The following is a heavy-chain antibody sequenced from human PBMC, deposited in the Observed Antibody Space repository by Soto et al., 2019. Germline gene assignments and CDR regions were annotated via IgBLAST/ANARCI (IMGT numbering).Heavy chain of an antibody. CDR3: ARGFGGIAARGGLYYYYGMDV. CDR1: GGSFSGYY. D-gene: IGHD6-6*01. J-gene: IGHJ6*02. CDR2: INHSGST. Sequence: PSETLSLTCAVYGGSFSGYYWSWIRQPPGKGLEWIGEINHSGSTNYNPSLKSRVTISVDTSKNQFSLKLSSVTAADTAVYYCARGFGGIAARGGLYYYYGMDVWGQGTTVTVSS. V-gene: IGHV4-34*01.